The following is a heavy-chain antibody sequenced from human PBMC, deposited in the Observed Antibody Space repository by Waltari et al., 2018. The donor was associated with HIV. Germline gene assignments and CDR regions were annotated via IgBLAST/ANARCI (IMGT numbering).Heavy chain of an antibody. J-gene: IGHJ4*02. D-gene: IGHD3-16*01. V-gene: IGHV3-23*01. Sequence: EVQLLESGGHLIQPGGSLRLSCAASGFPFATYAMHWVRQAPGKRLAWVAARSCLVDIAYSADSVKGRFSISRDNSKNTLFLQMTSLRAEDTAVYYCAKDLGDYVWGMFTGAHFDSWGQGTLVTVSS. CDR3: AKDLGDYVWGMFTGAHFDS. CDR1: GFPFATYA. CDR2: RSCLVDIA.